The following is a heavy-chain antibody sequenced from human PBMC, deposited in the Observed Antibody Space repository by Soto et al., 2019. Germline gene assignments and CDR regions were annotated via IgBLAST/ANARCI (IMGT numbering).Heavy chain of an antibody. CDR3: ARVVDGLGDIVVVVAATGYYYYMDV. CDR1: GGSISSSSYY. V-gene: IGHV4-39*01. J-gene: IGHJ6*03. D-gene: IGHD2-15*01. CDR2: IYYSGST. Sequence: QLQLQESGPGLVKPSETLSLTCTVSGGSISSSSYYWGWIRQPPGKGLEWIGSIYYSGSTYYNPSLKSRVTISVDTSKNQFSLKLSSVTAADTAVYYCARVVDGLGDIVVVVAATGYYYYMDVWGKGTTVTVSS.